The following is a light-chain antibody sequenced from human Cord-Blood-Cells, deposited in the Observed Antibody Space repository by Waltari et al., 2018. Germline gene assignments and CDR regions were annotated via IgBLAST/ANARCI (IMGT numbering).Light chain of an antibody. CDR1: SSDVGGYES. V-gene: IGLV2-8*01. J-gene: IGLJ1*01. CDR3: SSYAGSNNYV. CDR2: EVS. Sequence: QSALTQLPSAPAPPGRSVTISCTCTSSDVGGYESVSWYQQHPGKAPKLMIFEVSKRPSGVPDRFSGSKSGNTASLTVSGLQAEDEADYYCSSYAGSNNYVFGTGTKVTVL.